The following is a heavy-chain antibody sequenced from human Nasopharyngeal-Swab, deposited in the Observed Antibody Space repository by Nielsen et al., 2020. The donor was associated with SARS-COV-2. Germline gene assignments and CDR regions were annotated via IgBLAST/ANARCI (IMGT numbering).Heavy chain of an antibody. Sequence: GESLKISCAASGFTSSDHYIDWVRQAPGKGLEWVGRTRNKANSYSTDFAASVKGRFTISRDDSKNSLYLQMNSLKTEDTAVYYCARDGTDGGFDIWGQGTMVTVSS. CDR3: ARDGTDGGFDI. V-gene: IGHV3-72*01. J-gene: IGHJ3*02. CDR2: TRNKANSYST. CDR1: GFTSSDHY. D-gene: IGHD1-1*01.